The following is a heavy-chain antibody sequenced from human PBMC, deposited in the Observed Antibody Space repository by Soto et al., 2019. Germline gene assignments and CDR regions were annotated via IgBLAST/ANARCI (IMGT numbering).Heavy chain of an antibody. J-gene: IGHJ4*02. CDR1: GYTFTNYY. D-gene: IGHD6-19*01. V-gene: IGHV1-46*03. Sequence: QVQLVQSGAEVKKPGASVKVSCKASGYTFTNYYIHWVRQAPGQGLEWMGIVTPSGGATKYAQQFQGXIAXXAXPPTKTVFMALTSLRSEDTAVYYCASDPVGWDFFDYWGQGTLVAVSA. CDR3: ASDPVGWDFFDY. CDR2: VTPSGGAT.